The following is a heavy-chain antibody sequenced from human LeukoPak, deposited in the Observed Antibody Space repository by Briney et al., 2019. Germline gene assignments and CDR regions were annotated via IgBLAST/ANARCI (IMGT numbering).Heavy chain of an antibody. Sequence: GASVKVSCKASGYTFTNFDINWVRQAPGQGLEWMGWMNPVSGNAGSAQKFQGRVTLTRDTSISTAYMELSRLRSDDTAVYYCARANGYSYGPLGYWGQGTLVTVSS. CDR3: ARANGYSYGPLGY. CDR2: MNPVSGNA. CDR1: GYTFTNFD. J-gene: IGHJ4*02. V-gene: IGHV1-8*01. D-gene: IGHD5-18*01.